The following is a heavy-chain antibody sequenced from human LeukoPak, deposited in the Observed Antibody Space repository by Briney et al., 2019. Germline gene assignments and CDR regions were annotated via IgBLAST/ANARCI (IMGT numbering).Heavy chain of an antibody. D-gene: IGHD3-3*01. J-gene: IGHJ6*02. CDR1: GGSFSGYY. CDR3: ARGPGVLEWSYYYYYGMDV. CDR2: INHSGST. Sequence: SETLSLTCAVYGGSFSGYYWSWIRQPPGKGLEWSGEINHSGSTNYNPSLKSRVTISVDTSKNQFSLKLSSVTAPDTAVYYCARGPGVLEWSYYYYYGMDVWGQGTTVTVSS. V-gene: IGHV4-34*01.